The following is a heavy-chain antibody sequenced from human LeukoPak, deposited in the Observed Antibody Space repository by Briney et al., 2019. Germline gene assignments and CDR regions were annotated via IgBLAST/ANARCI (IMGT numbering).Heavy chain of an antibody. D-gene: IGHD3-3*01. J-gene: IGHJ4*02. CDR3: ATDWQRLTYCDFWSGYYTDAIDY. Sequence: ASVTVSCKASGYTFTSYDINWVRQATGQGLEWMGWMNPNSGNTGYAQKFQGRVTITRNTPTNTAYMELSSLRSEDTAVYYCATDWQRLTYCDFWSGYYTDAIDYWGQGTLVTVSS. CDR2: MNPNSGNT. CDR1: GYTFTSYD. V-gene: IGHV1-8*01.